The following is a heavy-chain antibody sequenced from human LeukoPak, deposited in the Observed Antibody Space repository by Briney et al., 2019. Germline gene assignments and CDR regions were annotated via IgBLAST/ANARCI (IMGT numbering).Heavy chain of an antibody. V-gene: IGHV3-33*01. J-gene: IGHJ3*01. D-gene: IGHD4-17*01. CDR2: LWYNGKT. CDR1: GYSFENYG. Sequence: GGSLRLSCIGSGYSFENYGMHWVRQAPGKGLEWVSVLWYNGKTHYADSVKDRFTISRDDSKNTLYLEMKSLRVEDTAIFYCARDFYGGALDLWGQGTLVIVSS. CDR3: ARDFYGGALDL.